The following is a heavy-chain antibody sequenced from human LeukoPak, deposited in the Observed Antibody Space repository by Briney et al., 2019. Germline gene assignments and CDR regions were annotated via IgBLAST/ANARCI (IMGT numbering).Heavy chain of an antibody. D-gene: IGHD4-17*01. CDR3: AREHDYGDLYFDY. CDR2: ISSSGSTI. Sequence: GGSLRLSCAASGFTFSSYEMNWVRQAPGKGLEWVSYISSSGSTIYYADSVKGRFTISRDNAKNTLYLQMNSLRAEDTAVYYCAREHDYGDLYFDYWGQGTLVTVSS. CDR1: GFTFSSYE. J-gene: IGHJ4*02. V-gene: IGHV3-48*03.